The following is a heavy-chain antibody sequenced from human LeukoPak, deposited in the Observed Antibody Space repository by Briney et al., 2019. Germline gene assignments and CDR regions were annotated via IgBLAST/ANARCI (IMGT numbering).Heavy chain of an antibody. CDR3: ARGGDYYYYYMDV. CDR2: IFHSGST. J-gene: IGHJ6*03. CDR1: GGSIRSNNW. V-gene: IGHV4-4*02. Sequence: SETLSLTCAVSGGSIRSNNWWTWVRQPPGKGLEWIGEIFHSGSTNYNSSLKSRVTISLDESENHFSLKLSSVTAADTAVYYCARGGDYYYYYMDVWGKGTTVTVSS. D-gene: IGHD4-17*01.